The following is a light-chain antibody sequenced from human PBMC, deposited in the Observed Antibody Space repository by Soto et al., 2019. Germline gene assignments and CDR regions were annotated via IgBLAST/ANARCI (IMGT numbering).Light chain of an antibody. CDR2: KAS. CDR3: QHYNIFSRT. V-gene: IGKV1-5*03. J-gene: IGKJ1*01. Sequence: DIQMTQSPSTLSGSVGDRVTITCRASQTISSWLAWYQQKPGKAPKLLIYKASTLASGVPSRFSGSGSGTEFTLTINSLRPEDFATYYCQHYNIFSRTFGQGTK. CDR1: QTISSW.